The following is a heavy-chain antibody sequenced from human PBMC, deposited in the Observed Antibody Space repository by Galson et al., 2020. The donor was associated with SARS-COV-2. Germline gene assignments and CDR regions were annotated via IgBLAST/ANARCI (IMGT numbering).Heavy chain of an antibody. D-gene: IGHD2-21*01. Sequence: GESLKISCAASGFTFNSYVMHWVRQAPGKGLEWVAFIWFDGSDKYYADSVKGRFTISRDNSKNTLSLQMNSLSAEDTAVYYCARGGVCGGGACSPGWFDPWGQGTQVTVSS. CDR2: IWFDGSDK. CDR1: GFTFNSYV. V-gene: IGHV3-30*02. J-gene: IGHJ5*02. CDR3: ARGGVCGGGACSPGWFDP.